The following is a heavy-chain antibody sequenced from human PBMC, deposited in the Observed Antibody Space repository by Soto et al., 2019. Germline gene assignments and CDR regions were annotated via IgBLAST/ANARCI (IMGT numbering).Heavy chain of an antibody. CDR3: ARVAFTVTTSMDV. CDR1: GGSISSYY. Sequence: QVQLQESGPGLVKPSETLSLTCTVSGGSISSYYWSWIRQPPGKGLEWIGYIYYSGSTNYNPSLKSRGTISVDTSKNQFSLKLSSVTAADTAVYYCARVAFTVTTSMDVWGQGTTVTVSS. D-gene: IGHD4-4*01. V-gene: IGHV4-59*01. J-gene: IGHJ6*02. CDR2: IYYSGST.